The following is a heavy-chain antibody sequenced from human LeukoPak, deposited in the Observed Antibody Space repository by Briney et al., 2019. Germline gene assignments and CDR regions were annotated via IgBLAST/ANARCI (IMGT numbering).Heavy chain of an antibody. CDR1: GYTFISYG. J-gene: IGHJ5*02. D-gene: IGHD3-10*01. CDR2: ISPYSSNT. V-gene: IGHV1-18*04. Sequence: GASVKVSCKASGYTFISYGVSWVRQAPGQGLEWMGWISPYSSNTNYAQKYQGRVTMTTDTSTSTAYMELRSLRSDDTAVYYCARDGTYYYGSGSHWFDPWGQGTLVTVSS. CDR3: ARDGTYYYGSGSHWFDP.